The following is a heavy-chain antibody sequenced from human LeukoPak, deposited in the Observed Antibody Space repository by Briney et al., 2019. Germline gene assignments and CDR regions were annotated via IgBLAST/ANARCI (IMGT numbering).Heavy chain of an antibody. Sequence: SQTLSLTCTVSSGSISSGGYYWSWIRQHPGKGLEWIGYIYYSGSTYYNPSLKSRVTISVDTSKNQFSLKLSSVTAADTAVYYRARAYSGYTNDYWGQGTLVTVSS. CDR1: SGSISSGGYY. CDR2: IYYSGST. D-gene: IGHD5-18*01. J-gene: IGHJ4*02. V-gene: IGHV4-31*03. CDR3: ARAYSGYTNDY.